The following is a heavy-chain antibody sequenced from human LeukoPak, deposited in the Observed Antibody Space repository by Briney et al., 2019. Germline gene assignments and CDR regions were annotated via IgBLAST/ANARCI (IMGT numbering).Heavy chain of an antibody. CDR1: GGFLSGYY. V-gene: IGHV4-34*12. CDR3: ARLIVPPTRPIDY. D-gene: IGHD2/OR15-2a*01. CDR2: IIHSGST. J-gene: IGHJ4*02. Sequence: SETLSLTCAVYGGFLSGYYWTWIRQPPGKGLEWIGEIIHSGSTNYNPSLKSRVTISIDTSKNRFSLNLGSVTAADTAVYYCARLIVPPTRPIDYWGQGTLVTVSS.